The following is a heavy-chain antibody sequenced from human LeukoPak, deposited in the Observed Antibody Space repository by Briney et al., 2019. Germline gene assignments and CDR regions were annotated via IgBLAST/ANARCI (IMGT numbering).Heavy chain of an antibody. V-gene: IGHV3-21*01. CDR2: ISSSSSYI. CDR3: ATGILTGYFNIDY. Sequence: NPGGSLRLSCAASGFTFSSYSMNWVRQAPGKGLEWVSSISSSSSYIYYADSVKGRFTISGDNAKNSLYLQMNSLRAEDTAVYYCATGILTGYFNIDYWGQGTLVTVSS. J-gene: IGHJ4*02. CDR1: GFTFSSYS. D-gene: IGHD3-9*01.